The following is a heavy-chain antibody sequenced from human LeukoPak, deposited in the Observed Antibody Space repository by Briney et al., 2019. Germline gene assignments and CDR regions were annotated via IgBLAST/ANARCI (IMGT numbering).Heavy chain of an antibody. Sequence: GASVKVSCKASSNTFSSKSISWVRQAPGQGLEWMGWISGYNGNTNYAQKFQGRVTMTTDASTSTAYMELRSLRFDDTAMYYCASGDQHHQLPYWGQGTLVTVSS. CDR1: SNTFSSKS. V-gene: IGHV1-18*01. CDR2: ISGYNGNT. CDR3: ASGDQHHQLPY. J-gene: IGHJ4*02. D-gene: IGHD2-2*01.